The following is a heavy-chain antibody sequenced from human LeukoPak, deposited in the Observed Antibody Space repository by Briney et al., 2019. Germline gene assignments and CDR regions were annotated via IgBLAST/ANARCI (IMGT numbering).Heavy chain of an antibody. V-gene: IGHV5-51*01. D-gene: IGHD1-26*01. CDR3: ARRIVGATARFDP. CDR2: IYPGDSDT. CDR1: GYSFTSYW. Sequence: GESLKTSCKGSGYSFTSYWIGWVRQMPGKGLEWMGIIYPGDSDTRYSPSFQGQVTISADKSISTAYLQWSSLKASDTAMYYCARRIVGATARFDPWGQGTLVTVSS. J-gene: IGHJ5*02.